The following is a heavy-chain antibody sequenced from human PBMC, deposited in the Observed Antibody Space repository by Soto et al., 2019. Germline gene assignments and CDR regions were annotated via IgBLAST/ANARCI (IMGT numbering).Heavy chain of an antibody. CDR2: ITGSGAGS. Sequence: EVQLLESGGGWLQPGGSLRLSCAASGFTFSSYAMNWVRQAPGKGLEWVSGITGSGAGSYYSDSVKGRFTISRDTSKHPLYLQRSSLRAEDTAVYYCAKAYSNSWPNDWFEPWGQGTLVTVSS. CDR1: GFTFSSYA. J-gene: IGHJ5*02. CDR3: AKAYSNSWPNDWFEP. V-gene: IGHV3-23*01. D-gene: IGHD6-13*01.